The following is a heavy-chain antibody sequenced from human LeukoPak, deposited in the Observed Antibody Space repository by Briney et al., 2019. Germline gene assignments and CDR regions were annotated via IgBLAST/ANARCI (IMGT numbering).Heavy chain of an antibody. J-gene: IGHJ4*02. D-gene: IGHD5-12*01. Sequence: PGGSLRLSCAASGFIFSSFAMSWVRQAPGKGLEWVSVISGSGDNTYYADSVKGRFTISRNNSKNTLYLQMNSLRAEDTAVYYCAKDEGDYDSFDYWGQGTLVTVSS. CDR2: ISGSGDNT. V-gene: IGHV3-23*01. CDR3: AKDEGDYDSFDY. CDR1: GFIFSSFA.